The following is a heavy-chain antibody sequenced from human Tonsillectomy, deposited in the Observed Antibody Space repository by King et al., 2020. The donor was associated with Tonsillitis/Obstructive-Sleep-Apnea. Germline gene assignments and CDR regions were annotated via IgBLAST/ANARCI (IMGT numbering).Heavy chain of an antibody. Sequence: VQLVESGGVVVQPGGSLRLSCAASGFTFDDYTMHWVRQAPGKGLEWVSLISWDGVSTYYADSVKGRFTISRDNSKNSLYLQMNSLRTEDTALYYCAKGTLIVVVPAAIDYWGQGTLVTVSS. V-gene: IGHV3-43*01. CDR2: ISWDGVST. CDR3: AKGTLIVVVPAAIDY. D-gene: IGHD2-2*02. CDR1: GFTFDDYT. J-gene: IGHJ4*02.